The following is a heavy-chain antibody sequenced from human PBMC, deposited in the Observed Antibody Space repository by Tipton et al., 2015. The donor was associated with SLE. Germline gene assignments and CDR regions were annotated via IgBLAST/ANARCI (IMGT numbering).Heavy chain of an antibody. Sequence: TLSLTCTVSGGSISSSSYYWGWIRQPPGKGLEWIGSIYYSGSTYYNPSLKSRVTISADTSKNQFSLKLSSVTAADTAVYYCALDGWVKTRTGWFDPWGQGTLVTVSS. V-gene: IGHV4-39*07. CDR3: ALDGWVKTRTGWFDP. CDR2: IYYSGST. D-gene: IGHD1-26*01. CDR1: GGSISSSSYY. J-gene: IGHJ5*02.